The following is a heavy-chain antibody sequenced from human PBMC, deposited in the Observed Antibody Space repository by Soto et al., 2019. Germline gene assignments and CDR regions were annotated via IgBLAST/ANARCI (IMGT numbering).Heavy chain of an antibody. J-gene: IGHJ6*02. Sequence: QVQLVQSGAEVKKPGASVKVSCKASGYTFTSYDINWVRQATGQGLEWMGWMNPNSGNTGYAQKFQGRVTMTRNTSISTAYMELSSLRSEDTAVYYCARDPTALRFLEWSPREKYYYYGMDVWGQGTTVTVSS. CDR3: ARDPTALRFLEWSPREKYYYYGMDV. V-gene: IGHV1-8*01. CDR1: GYTFTSYD. CDR2: MNPNSGNT. D-gene: IGHD3-3*01.